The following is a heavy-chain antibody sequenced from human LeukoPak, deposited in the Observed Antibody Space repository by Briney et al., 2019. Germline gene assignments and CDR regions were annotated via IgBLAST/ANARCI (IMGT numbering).Heavy chain of an antibody. CDR2: ISSSGNTV. CDR3: ARGADDYVWGSYRPIYYFDS. V-gene: IGHV3-11*01. D-gene: IGHD3-16*02. CDR1: GFTFSDYY. Sequence: GGSLRLSCAASGFTFSDYYMSWIRQAPGKGLEWVSYISSSGNTVYNANSVTGRFTISRDNAKNSLFLQMNSLRAEDTAVYYCARGADDYVWGSYRPIYYFDSWGQGTLVTVSS. J-gene: IGHJ4*02.